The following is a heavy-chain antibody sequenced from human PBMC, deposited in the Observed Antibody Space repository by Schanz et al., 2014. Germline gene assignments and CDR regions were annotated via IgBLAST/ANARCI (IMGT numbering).Heavy chain of an antibody. D-gene: IGHD5-12*01. CDR1: GYTFTEYT. V-gene: IGHV1-18*01. CDR3: ARDFSAYVGNYFDY. CDR2: ISAYNGHT. J-gene: IGHJ4*02. Sequence: QVQLVQSGAEVKKPGASVKVSCKTSGYTFTEYTMYWLRQAPGQRLEWMGWISAYNGHTLYAQKFQGRVTMTTDTSTSTSYMELTSLRFDDTAVYYCARDFSAYVGNYFDYWGQGTLVTVSS.